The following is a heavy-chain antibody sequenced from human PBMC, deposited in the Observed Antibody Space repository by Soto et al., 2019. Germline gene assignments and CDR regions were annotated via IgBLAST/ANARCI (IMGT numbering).Heavy chain of an antibody. V-gene: IGHV3-30*18. CDR3: AKDRSHAAYYYYYGMDV. J-gene: IGHJ6*02. CDR2: ISYDGSNK. CDR1: GFTFSSYG. Sequence: GGSLRLSCAASGFTFSSYGMHWVRQAPGKGLEWVAVISYDGSNKYYADSVKGRFTISRDNSKNTLYLQMNSLRAEDTAVYYCAKDRSHAAYYYYYGMDVWGQGTTVTVSS.